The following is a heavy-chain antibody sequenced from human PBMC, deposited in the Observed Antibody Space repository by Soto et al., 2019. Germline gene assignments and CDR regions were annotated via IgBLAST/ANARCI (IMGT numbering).Heavy chain of an antibody. V-gene: IGHV4-59*08. CDR3: ARLGGLFCSGGSCAVDYHYYYYMDV. J-gene: IGHJ6*03. D-gene: IGHD2-15*01. Sequence: SETLSLTCTVSGGSISSYYWSWIRQPPGKGLEWIGYIYYSGNTNYNPSLKSRVTISVDTSKNQFSLKLSSVTAADTAVYYCARLGGLFCSGGSCAVDYHYYYYMDVWGKGTTVTVSS. CDR1: GGSISSYY. CDR2: IYYSGNT.